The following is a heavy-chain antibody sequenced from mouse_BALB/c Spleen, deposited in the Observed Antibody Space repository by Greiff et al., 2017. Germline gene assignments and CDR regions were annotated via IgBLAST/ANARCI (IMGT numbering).Heavy chain of an antibody. J-gene: IGHJ2*01. D-gene: IGHD2-2*01. CDR1: GFSLTSYG. Sequence: QVTLKESGPGLVAPSQSLSITCTVSGFSLTSYGVHWVRQPPGKGLEWLGVIWAGGSTNYNSALMSRLSISKDNSKSQVFLKMNSLQTDDTAMYYCARGGGYDRGAFDYWGQGTTLTVSS. CDR2: IWAGGST. CDR3: ARGGGYDRGAFDY. V-gene: IGHV2-9*02.